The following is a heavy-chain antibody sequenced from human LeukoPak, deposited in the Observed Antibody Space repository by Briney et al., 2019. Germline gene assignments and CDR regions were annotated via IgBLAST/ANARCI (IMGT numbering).Heavy chain of an antibody. Sequence: GGSLRLSCAASGFTFSSYAMSWVRHAPGKGREWVSAISGSGGSTYSADSVKGRFPISRDNSKNTLYLQMTSLRAEDKAVYYCAKGAVVVVAATFGLDYWGQGTLVTVSS. CDR1: GFTFSSYA. CDR3: AKGAVVVVAATFGLDY. V-gene: IGHV3-23*01. CDR2: ISGSGGST. J-gene: IGHJ4*02. D-gene: IGHD2-15*01.